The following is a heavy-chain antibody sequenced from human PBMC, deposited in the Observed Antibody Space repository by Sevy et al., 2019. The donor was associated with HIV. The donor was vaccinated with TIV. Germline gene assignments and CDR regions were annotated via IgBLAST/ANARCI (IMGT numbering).Heavy chain of an antibody. J-gene: IGHJ5*02. CDR2: INWNGGSI. CDR3: ATSGDDSSGFYYWWFDP. V-gene: IGHV3-20*01. Sequence: GGSLRLSCAASGFRFEDYGMSWVRQAPGKGLEWVSGINWNGGSISYADSVKGRFTISGDNAKNSLYLQMNSLRAEDTSFYHCATSGDDSSGFYYWWFDPCCQGTLVTVSS. D-gene: IGHD3-22*01. CDR1: GFRFEDYG.